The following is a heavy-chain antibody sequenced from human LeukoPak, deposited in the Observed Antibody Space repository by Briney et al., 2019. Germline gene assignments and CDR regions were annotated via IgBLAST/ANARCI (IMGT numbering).Heavy chain of an antibody. J-gene: IGHJ4*02. Sequence: SGTLSLTCVVSGGXVSSGSYYWSWIRQPPGKGLEWIGYIYYSGSTNYNPSLKSRVTISVDTSKNQFSLKLSSVTAADTAVYYCAREGYSYGYYFDYWGQGTLVTVSS. V-gene: IGHV4-61*01. CDR3: AREGYSYGYYFDY. CDR2: IYYSGST. CDR1: GGXVSSGSYY. D-gene: IGHD5-18*01.